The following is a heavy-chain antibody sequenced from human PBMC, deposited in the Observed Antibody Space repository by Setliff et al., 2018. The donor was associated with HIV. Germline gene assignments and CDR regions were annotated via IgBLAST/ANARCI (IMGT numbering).Heavy chain of an antibody. CDR1: GGSFSGYY. CDR2: INHSGST. D-gene: IGHD2-15*01. CDR3: ARGFPFCSGGNCRANYFDY. J-gene: IGHJ4*02. V-gene: IGHV4-34*01. Sequence: PSETLSLTCAVYGGSFSGYYWSWIRQPPGKGLEWIGEINHSGSTNYNPSLKSRVTISVDTSKNQFSLKLSSVTAADTAVFYCARGFPFCSGGNCRANYFDYWGQGTLVTVSS.